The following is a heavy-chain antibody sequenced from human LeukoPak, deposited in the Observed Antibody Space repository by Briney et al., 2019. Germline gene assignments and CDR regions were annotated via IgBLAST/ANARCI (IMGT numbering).Heavy chain of an antibody. Sequence: SETLSLTRTVSGGSISSYYWSWIRQPPGKGLEWIGYIIYSGSTNYNPSLKSRVTISVDTSKNQFSLKLRSVTAADTAVYYCASTGEMYRSGWYFEYWGQGTLVTVSS. CDR3: ASTGEMYRSGWYFEY. V-gene: IGHV4-59*01. J-gene: IGHJ4*02. D-gene: IGHD6-19*01. CDR1: GGSISSYY. CDR2: IIYSGST.